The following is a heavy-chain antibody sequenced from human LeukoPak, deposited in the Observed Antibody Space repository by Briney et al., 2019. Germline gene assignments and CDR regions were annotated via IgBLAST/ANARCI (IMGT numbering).Heavy chain of an antibody. J-gene: IGHJ6*03. V-gene: IGHV3-7*03. CDR2: IKEDGSEK. D-gene: IGHD3-22*01. CDR3: AKGRDSSAHYYYMDV. Sequence: GGSLRLSCTASGFTFSSYWMSWVRQAPGKGLEWVANIKEDGSEKYYVDSVKGRFTISRDNSKNTLYLQMNSLRAEDTAVYYCAKGRDSSAHYYYMDVWGKGTTVTVSS. CDR1: GFTFSSYW.